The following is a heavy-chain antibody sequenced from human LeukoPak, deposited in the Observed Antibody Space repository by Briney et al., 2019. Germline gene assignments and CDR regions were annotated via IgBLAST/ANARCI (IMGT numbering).Heavy chain of an antibody. J-gene: IGHJ4*02. Sequence: GGSLRLSCAASGFTFSSYAMSWVRQAPGKGLEWVSAISGSGGSTYYADSVKGRFTISRDNSKNTLYLQMNSLRAEDTAVYYCAREKALAHDYGDYVRTPGFDYWGQGTLVTVSS. CDR1: GFTFSSYA. CDR2: ISGSGGST. CDR3: AREKALAHDYGDYVRTPGFDY. D-gene: IGHD4-17*01. V-gene: IGHV3-23*01.